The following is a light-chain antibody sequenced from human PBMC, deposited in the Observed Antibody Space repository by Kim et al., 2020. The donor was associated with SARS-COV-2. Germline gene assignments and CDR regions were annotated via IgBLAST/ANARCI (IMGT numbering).Light chain of an antibody. CDR2: DAS. V-gene: IGKV1-5*01. CDR3: QQYNSYPLT. Sequence: AAVGDRVSITCRASQRISSWLAWYQQKPGKAPKLLFYDASSLESGVPSRFSGSGSWTEFTLTISSLQPDDFATYYCQQYNSYPLTFGGGTKVDIK. J-gene: IGKJ4*01. CDR1: QRISSW.